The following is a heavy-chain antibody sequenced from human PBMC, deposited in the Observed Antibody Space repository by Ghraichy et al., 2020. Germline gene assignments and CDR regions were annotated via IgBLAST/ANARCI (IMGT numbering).Heavy chain of an antibody. V-gene: IGHV4-59*01. CDR1: GGSISSYY. CDR3: ARAGSGNSHYY. J-gene: IGHJ4*02. D-gene: IGHD4-23*01. CDR2: IYYSGST. Sequence: SQTLSLTCTVSGGSISSYYWSWIRQPPGKGLEWIGYIYYSGSTNYNPSLKSRVTISVDTSKNQFSLKLSSVTAADTAVYYCARAGSGNSHYYWGQGTLVTVSS.